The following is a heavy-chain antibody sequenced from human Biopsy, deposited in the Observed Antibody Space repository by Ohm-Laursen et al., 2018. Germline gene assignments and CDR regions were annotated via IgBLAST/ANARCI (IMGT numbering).Heavy chain of an antibody. CDR3: ATKLTGYFHH. CDR1: GGTFSNYG. J-gene: IGHJ1*01. D-gene: IGHD3-9*01. CDR2: NIPILGTG. Sequence: SVKVSCRAPGGTFSNYGVNWVRQAPGQGLEWLGGNIPILGTGNYAQKFQDRVTVAADTSTSTATMELRSLRSDDTAVYYCATKLTGYFHHWGQGTLVIVSP. V-gene: IGHV1-69*06.